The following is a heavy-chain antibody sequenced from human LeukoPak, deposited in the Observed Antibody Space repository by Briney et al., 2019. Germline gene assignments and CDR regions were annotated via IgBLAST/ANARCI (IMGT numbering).Heavy chain of an antibody. CDR1: GGSISSSNR. Sequence: SETLSLTCAVSGGSISSSNRWSWVRQPPGKGLEWIGEIYHSGSTNYNPSLKSRVTISVDKSKNQFSLKLSSVTAADTAVYYCARDSLYSYGYEIDYWGQGTLVTVSS. D-gene: IGHD5-18*01. V-gene: IGHV4-4*02. CDR3: ARDSLYSYGYEIDY. CDR2: IYHSGST. J-gene: IGHJ4*02.